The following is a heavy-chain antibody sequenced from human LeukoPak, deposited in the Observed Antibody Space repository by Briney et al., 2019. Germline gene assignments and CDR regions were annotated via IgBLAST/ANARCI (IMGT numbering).Heavy chain of an antibody. CDR3: ARDSEGGYPSRGFDY. Sequence: QPGRSLRLSCAASGFTFSSYGMHWVRQAPGKGLEWVAVISYDGSNKYYADSVKGRFTISRDNSKNTLYLQMNSLRAEDTAVYYCARDSEGGYPSRGFDYWGQGTLVTVSS. CDR2: ISYDGSNK. J-gene: IGHJ4*02. V-gene: IGHV3-30*03. D-gene: IGHD3-22*01. CDR1: GFTFSSYG.